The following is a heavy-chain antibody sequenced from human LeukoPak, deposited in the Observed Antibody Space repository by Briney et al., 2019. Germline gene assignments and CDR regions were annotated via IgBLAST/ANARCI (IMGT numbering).Heavy chain of an antibody. CDR1: GFTFDDYG. V-gene: IGHV3-20*04. J-gene: IGHJ6*03. CDR3: ARRESTYQNYYYFYYMDV. Sequence: GGSLRLSCAASGFTFDDYGMSWVRQAPGKGLEWVFGINWNGGSTGYADSVKGRFNISRDKAKKSLYLQVNSQRAEDTALYYCARRESTYQNYYYFYYMDVWGKGTTVTVSS. CDR2: INWNGGST.